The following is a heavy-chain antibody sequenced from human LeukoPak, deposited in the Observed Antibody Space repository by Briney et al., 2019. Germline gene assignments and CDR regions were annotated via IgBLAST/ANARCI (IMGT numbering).Heavy chain of an antibody. CDR1: NGSLSSGRYY. J-gene: IGHJ4*02. D-gene: IGHD3-3*01. CDR2: IYYSGST. V-gene: IGHV4-39*01. Sequence: SQTQSPTCTVANGSLSSGRYYSGCIRHPPGKGLEWLVSIYYSGSTYYNPSLKSRVTISVDTSKNQFSLKLSSVTAADTAVYYCASRITIFGVFTIDHWGQGTLVTVSS. CDR3: ASRITIFGVFTIDH.